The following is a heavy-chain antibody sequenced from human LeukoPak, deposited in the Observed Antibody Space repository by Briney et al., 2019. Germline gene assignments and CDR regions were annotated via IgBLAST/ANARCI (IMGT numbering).Heavy chain of an antibody. V-gene: IGHV3-15*01. D-gene: IGHD2-2*01. CDR3: TTDQGPAAYFDY. J-gene: IGHJ4*02. Sequence: PGGSLRLSCAASGFTFSNAWMSWVRQAPGKGLEWVGRIKSKTDGGTTDYAAPVKGRFTISRDDSKNTLYLQMNSLKTEDTAVYCCTTDQGPAAYFDYWGQGTLVTVSS. CDR1: GFTFSNAW. CDR2: IKSKTDGGTT.